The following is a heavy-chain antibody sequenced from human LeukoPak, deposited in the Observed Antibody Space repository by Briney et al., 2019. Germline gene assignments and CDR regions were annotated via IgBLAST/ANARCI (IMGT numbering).Heavy chain of an antibody. V-gene: IGHV4-34*01. J-gene: IGHJ4*02. CDR2: INHSGST. D-gene: IGHD2-2*02. CDR1: GGSISSYY. CDR3: ARVRYIVVVPAAIRGPPDY. Sequence: PSETLSLTCTVSGGSISSYYWSWIRQPPGKGLEWIGEINHSGSTDYNPSLKSRVTISVDTSKNQFSLKLSSVTAADTAVYYCARVRYIVVVPAAIRGPPDYWGQGTLVTVSS.